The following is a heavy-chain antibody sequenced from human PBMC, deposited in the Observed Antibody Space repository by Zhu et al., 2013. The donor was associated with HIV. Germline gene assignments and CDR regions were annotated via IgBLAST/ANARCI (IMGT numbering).Heavy chain of an antibody. Sequence: QVQLVQSGPEMKKAGASLKVSCTASGYTFTAYGVAWVRQAPGQGLEWIGWMSAVNGNTNYAQKFQGRVTMTRDTSISTAYMELTSLRSDDTALYYCAREPANRYGGNSLFDYWGQGNPGYRLL. D-gene: IGHD4-17*01. J-gene: IGHJ4*02. V-gene: IGHV1-18*04. CDR1: GYTFTAYG. CDR2: MSAVNGNT. CDR3: AREPANRYGGNSLFDY.